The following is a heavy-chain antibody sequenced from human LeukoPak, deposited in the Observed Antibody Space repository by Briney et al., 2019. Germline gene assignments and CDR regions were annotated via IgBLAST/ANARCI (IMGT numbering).Heavy chain of an antibody. V-gene: IGHV4-39*07. Sequence: SETLSLTCTVSRGSISSSNYYWGWIRQPPGKGLEWIGSIYYTGSTYYNPSLKSRVTISVDTSKNQFSLNLTSVTAADTAVYYCARFTPQGYGWGGYNRFDPWGQGTLVTVSS. CDR2: IYYTGST. J-gene: IGHJ5*02. CDR3: ARFTPQGYGWGGYNRFDP. D-gene: IGHD5-24*01. CDR1: RGSISSSNYY.